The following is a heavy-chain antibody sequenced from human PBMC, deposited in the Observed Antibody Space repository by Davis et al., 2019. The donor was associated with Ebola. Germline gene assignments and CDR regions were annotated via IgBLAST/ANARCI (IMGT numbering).Heavy chain of an antibody. CDR3: ARNTPDRAVTGFDY. V-gene: IGHV5-51*01. D-gene: IGHD6-19*01. J-gene: IGHJ4*02. CDR2: IYPGDSDT. Sequence: GESLKISCKASGYSFTKHWIGWVRQMPGKGLEWIGIIYPGDSDTRYNPSFQGQVTFSVDMSTTTAYLQWSSLKASDTAMHYCARNTPDRAVTGFDYWGQGTLVTVSS. CDR1: GYSFTKHW.